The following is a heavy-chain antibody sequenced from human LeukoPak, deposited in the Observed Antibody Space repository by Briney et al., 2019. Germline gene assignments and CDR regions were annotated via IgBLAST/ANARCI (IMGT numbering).Heavy chain of an antibody. CDR1: GFTFSSYA. D-gene: IGHD1-26*01. CDR2: ISYDGSAK. Sequence: PGGSLILSCATPGFTFSSYAIHWVRQAPGKGLEWVAFISYDGSAKYYADSVKGRFTISRDSSKNTVYLQMNNLRAEDTALYYSARDQSGTYCVDYWGQGTLVTVSS. J-gene: IGHJ4*02. CDR3: ARDQSGTYCVDY. V-gene: IGHV3-30*04.